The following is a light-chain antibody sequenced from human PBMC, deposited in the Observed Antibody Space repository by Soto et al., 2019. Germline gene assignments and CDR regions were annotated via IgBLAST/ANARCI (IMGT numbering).Light chain of an antibody. CDR2: HVS. CDR1: SSDVGGYNY. V-gene: IGLV2-11*01. J-gene: IGLJ1*01. Sequence: QSVLTQPRSVSGSPGQSVILSCTGTSSDVGGYNYVSWYQQHPGKAPKLMIYHVSERPSGVPDRISASKSGNTASLTISGLQAEDEADYYCCSYAGSYIYVFGTGTKVTVL. CDR3: CSYAGSYIYV.